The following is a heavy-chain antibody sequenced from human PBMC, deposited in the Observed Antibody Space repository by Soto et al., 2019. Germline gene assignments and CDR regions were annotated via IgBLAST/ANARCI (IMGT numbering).Heavy chain of an antibody. CDR3: ARGSSWSDYYFDY. J-gene: IGHJ4*02. V-gene: IGHV4-30-2*01. Sequence: LSLTCAVSGGSISSGGYSWSWIRQPPGKGLEWIGYIYHSGSTYYNPSLKSRVTISVDRSKNQFSLKLSSVTAADTAVYYCARGSSWSDYYFDYWGQGTLVTVSS. CDR2: IYHSGST. D-gene: IGHD6-13*01. CDR1: GGSISSGGYS.